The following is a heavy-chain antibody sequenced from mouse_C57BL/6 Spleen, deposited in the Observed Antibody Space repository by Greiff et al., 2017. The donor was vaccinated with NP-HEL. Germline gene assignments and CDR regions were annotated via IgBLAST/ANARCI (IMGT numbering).Heavy chain of an antibody. CDR1: GYAFSSYW. J-gene: IGHJ3*01. D-gene: IGHD1-1*01. CDR2: IYPGDGDT. V-gene: IGHV1-80*01. Sequence: QVQLKESGAELVKPGASVKISCKASGYAFSSYWMNWVKQRPGKGLEWIGQIYPGDGDTNYNGKFKGKATLTADKSSSTAYMQRSSLTSEDSAVYFCARRGDYFFAYWGQGTLVTVSA. CDR3: ARRGDYFFAY.